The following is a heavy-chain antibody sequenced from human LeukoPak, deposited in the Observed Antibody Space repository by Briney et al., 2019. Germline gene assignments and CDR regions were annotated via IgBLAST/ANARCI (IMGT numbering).Heavy chain of an antibody. Sequence: GGSLRLSCAASGFTFSSYGMHWVRQAPGKGLEWVAFIRYDGGNKYYADSVKGRFTISRDNSKSTLYLQMNSLRAEDTAVYYCAKVQWLVRTYAFDIWGQGTMVTVSS. CDR3: AKVQWLVRTYAFDI. CDR1: GFTFSSYG. CDR2: IRYDGGNK. J-gene: IGHJ3*02. V-gene: IGHV3-30*02. D-gene: IGHD6-19*01.